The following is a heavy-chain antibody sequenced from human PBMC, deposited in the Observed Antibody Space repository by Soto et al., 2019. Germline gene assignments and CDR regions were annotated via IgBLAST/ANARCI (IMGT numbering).Heavy chain of an antibody. J-gene: IGHJ4*02. Sequence: GGSLRLSCAASGFTFSSYGMLWVRQAPGKGLEWVAVIWYDGSNKYYADSVKGRFTISRDNSKNTLYLQMNSLRAEDTAVYYCARAPNLGYSSGWYGYWGQGTLVTVSS. V-gene: IGHV3-33*01. D-gene: IGHD6-19*01. CDR1: GFTFSSYG. CDR2: IWYDGSNK. CDR3: ARAPNLGYSSGWYGY.